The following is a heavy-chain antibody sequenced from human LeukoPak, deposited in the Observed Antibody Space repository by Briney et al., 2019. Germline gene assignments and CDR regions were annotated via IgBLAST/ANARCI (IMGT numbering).Heavy chain of an antibody. Sequence: ASVKVSCKASGYTFTGYYMHWVRQAPGQGLEWMGRINPNSGGTNYAQKFQGRVTMTRDTSISTAYMELSRLRSDVTAVYYCARGKRNYDFWSGSTFYFDYWGQGTLVTVSS. CDR1: GYTFTGYY. V-gene: IGHV1-2*06. J-gene: IGHJ4*02. CDR3: ARGKRNYDFWSGSTFYFDY. D-gene: IGHD3-3*01. CDR2: INPNSGGT.